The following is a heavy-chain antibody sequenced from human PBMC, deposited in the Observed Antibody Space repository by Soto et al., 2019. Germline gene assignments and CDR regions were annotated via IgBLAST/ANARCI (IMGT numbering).Heavy chain of an antibody. CDR1: GFTFTTFG. CDR3: AKDLPAYGDYNYSYDGMDV. D-gene: IGHD4-17*01. Sequence: QVQLVESGGGVVQPGGSLRLSCTASGFTFTTFGIHWVRQAPGKGLEWVALISYDGHNKYYSDSVKGRFTISRDNYKNTLSLQMNSLRAEDTAVYYCAKDLPAYGDYNYSYDGMDVWGQGTTVSVSS. J-gene: IGHJ6*02. V-gene: IGHV3-30*18. CDR2: ISYDGHNK.